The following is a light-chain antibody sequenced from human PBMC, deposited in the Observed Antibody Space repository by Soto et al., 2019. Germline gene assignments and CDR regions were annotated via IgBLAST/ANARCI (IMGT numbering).Light chain of an antibody. V-gene: IGKV1-39*01. Sequence: DIQMTQSPPSQSASVGDTVSITCRASQTVSIFLNWYQQQLGQAPTALIHRASTLQSGVPSRFAGIGEGTEFTLTINDVQADDGATYYCQQSYTAQLSFGQGTRLEIK. CDR3: QQSYTAQLS. CDR1: QTVSIF. J-gene: IGKJ5*01. CDR2: RAS.